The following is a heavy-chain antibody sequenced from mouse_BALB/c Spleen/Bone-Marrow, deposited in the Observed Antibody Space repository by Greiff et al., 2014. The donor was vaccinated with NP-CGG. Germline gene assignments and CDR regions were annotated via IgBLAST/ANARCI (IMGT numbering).Heavy chain of an antibody. Sequence: LQQSGSELVRPGASVKLSCKASGYTFTSYWIHWVKQRPGQGLEWIGYIYPGSGTINYDEKFKNKATLTVDKSSSIAYRQLSSLTSEYSAGYYGRCYDYTMDYWGQGTPSTGSS. D-gene: IGHD1-1*01. J-gene: IGHJ4*01. CDR3: RCYDYTMDY. CDR1: GYTFTSYW. V-gene: IGHV1S22*01. CDR2: IYPGSGTI.